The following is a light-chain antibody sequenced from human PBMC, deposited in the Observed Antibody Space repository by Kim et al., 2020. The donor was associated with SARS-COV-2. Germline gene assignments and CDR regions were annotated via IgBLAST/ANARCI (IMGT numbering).Light chain of an antibody. CDR2: AAS. CDR1: QSISGY. V-gene: IGKV1-39*01. J-gene: IGKJ2*01. CDR3: QQSYSTPQMYT. Sequence: DIQMTQSPSSLSASVGDRVTITCRASQSISGYLNWYQQKPGKAPKLLIYAASSLQSGVPSRFSGSGSGTDFTLTISSLQPGDSATYYCQQSYSTPQMYTFGQGTKLEI.